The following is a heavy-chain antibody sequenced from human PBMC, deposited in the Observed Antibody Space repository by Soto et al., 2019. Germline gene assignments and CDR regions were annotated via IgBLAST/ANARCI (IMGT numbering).Heavy chain of an antibody. J-gene: IGHJ4*02. CDR2: IYHSGST. D-gene: IGHD3-22*01. CDR1: GGSISSSNW. Sequence: PSETLSLTCAVSGGSISSSNWWSWVRQPPGKGLEWIGEIYHSGSTNYNPSLKSRVTISVDKSKNQFSLKLSSVTAADTAVYYWARVHFAYYYDSSVYYYRYFDYWGLGTLVTVSS. CDR3: ARVHFAYYYDSSVYYYRYFDY. V-gene: IGHV4-4*02.